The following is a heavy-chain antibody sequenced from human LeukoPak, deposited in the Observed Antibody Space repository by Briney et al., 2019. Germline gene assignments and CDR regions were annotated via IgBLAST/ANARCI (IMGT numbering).Heavy chain of an antibody. CDR3: ARPSSYSYGYNY. Sequence: TSDTLSLTCTVSGGSISSSSYYWGWIRQPPGKGLEWIGSIYYSGSTYYNPSLKSRVTISVDTSKNQFSLKLSSVTAADTAVYYCARPSSYSYGYNYWGQGTLVTVSS. D-gene: IGHD5-18*01. V-gene: IGHV4-39*01. CDR1: GGSISSSSYY. CDR2: IYYSGST. J-gene: IGHJ4*02.